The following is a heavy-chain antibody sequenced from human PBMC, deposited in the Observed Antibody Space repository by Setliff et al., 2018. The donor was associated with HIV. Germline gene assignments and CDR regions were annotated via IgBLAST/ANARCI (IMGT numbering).Heavy chain of an antibody. J-gene: IGHJ3*02. D-gene: IGHD7-27*01. CDR1: GFNFEDYG. CDR2: INGNGGTT. V-gene: IGHV3-20*04. CDR3: ARDWPGYGFDI. Sequence: GGSLRLSCVVSGFNFEDYGMSWVRQAPGKGLEWVSGINGNGGTTRYRESVRGRFTISRDNSKKSLYLEMNSLRPEDTAVYYCARDWPGYGFDIWGQGTMVTVSS.